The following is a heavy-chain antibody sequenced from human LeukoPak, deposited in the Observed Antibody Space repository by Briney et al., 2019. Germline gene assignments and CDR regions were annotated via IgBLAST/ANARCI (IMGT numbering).Heavy chain of an antibody. CDR2: ISAYNGNT. V-gene: IGHV1-18*04. D-gene: IGHD1-26*01. Sequence: ASVKVSCKASGYTFTGYYMHWVRQAPGQGLEWMGWISAYNGNTNYAQKLQGRVTMTTDTSTSTAYMELRSLRSDDTAVYYCARVSGGDDAFDIWGQGTMVTVSS. CDR1: GYTFTGYY. J-gene: IGHJ3*02. CDR3: ARVSGGDDAFDI.